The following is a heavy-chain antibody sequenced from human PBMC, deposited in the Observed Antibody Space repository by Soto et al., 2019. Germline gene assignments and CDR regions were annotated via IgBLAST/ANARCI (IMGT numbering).Heavy chain of an antibody. D-gene: IGHD3-10*01. Sequence: QITLKESGPTLVKPTQTLTLTCSFSGFSLSASVVAVGWIRQPLGKALGWLGIMYWYDTKRYSPSLASRVTITTDRSKNKVVLTLTDLDPVDTPTYYCAHRVKRGAITCVYGGQGTVVTVPS. V-gene: IGHV2-5*01. J-gene: IGHJ4*02. CDR3: AHRVKRGAITCVY. CDR1: GFSLSASVVA. CDR2: MYWYDTK.